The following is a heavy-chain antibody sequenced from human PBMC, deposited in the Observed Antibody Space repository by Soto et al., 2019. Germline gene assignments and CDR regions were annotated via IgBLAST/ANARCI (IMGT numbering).Heavy chain of an antibody. Sequence: AASVKVSCKASGGTFSSYAISWVRQAPGQGLEWMGGIIPIFGTANYAQKFQGRVTITADESTSTAYMELSSLRSEDTAVYYCASVVGATRTGAFDIWGQGTMVTVSS. V-gene: IGHV1-69*13. J-gene: IGHJ3*02. CDR3: ASVVGATRTGAFDI. D-gene: IGHD1-26*01. CDR2: IIPIFGTA. CDR1: GGTFSSYA.